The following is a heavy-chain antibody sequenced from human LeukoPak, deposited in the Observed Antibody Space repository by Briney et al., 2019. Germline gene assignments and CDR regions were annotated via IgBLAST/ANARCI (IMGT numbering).Heavy chain of an antibody. CDR2: IYPSGST. CDR1: GGSIISYY. D-gene: IGHD3-22*01. V-gene: IGHV4-4*07. J-gene: IGHJ6*03. Sequence: SETLSLTCTVSGGSIISYYWSWVRQSAGKGLEWIGRIYPSGSTEYNTSLKSRVTMSVDMSKKQFSLKLTSVTAADTAVYYCARLKSYDSTGYTPGYYMDVWGKGTTVTVSS. CDR3: ARLKSYDSTGYTPGYYMDV.